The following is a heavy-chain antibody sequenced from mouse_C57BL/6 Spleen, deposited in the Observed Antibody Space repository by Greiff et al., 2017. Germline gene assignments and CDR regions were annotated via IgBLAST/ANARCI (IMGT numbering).Heavy chain of an antibody. V-gene: IGHV14-1*01. Sequence: VHVKQSGAELVRPGASVKLSCTASGFNIKDYYMHWVKQRPEQGLEWIGRIDPEDGDTEYAPKFQGKATMTADTSSNTAYLQLSSLTSEDTAVYYCTNRYYGSSHRDYWGQGTTLTVSS. CDR1: GFNIKDYY. D-gene: IGHD1-1*01. CDR2: IDPEDGDT. J-gene: IGHJ2*01. CDR3: TNRYYGSSHRDY.